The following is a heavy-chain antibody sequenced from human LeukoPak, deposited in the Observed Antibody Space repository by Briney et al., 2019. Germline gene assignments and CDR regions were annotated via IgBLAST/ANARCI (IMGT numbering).Heavy chain of an antibody. CDR2: IYHSGST. CDR3: ARGTPLWDSGAFDI. CDR1: GGSISSSNW. J-gene: IGHJ3*02. Sequence: PSGTLSLTCAVSGGSISSSNWWSWVRQPPGKGLEWIGEIYHSGSTNYNPSLKSRVTISVDKSKNHFSLKLNSVTAADTAVYYCARGTPLWDSGAFDIWGQGTMVTVSS. V-gene: IGHV4-4*02. D-gene: IGHD1-26*01.